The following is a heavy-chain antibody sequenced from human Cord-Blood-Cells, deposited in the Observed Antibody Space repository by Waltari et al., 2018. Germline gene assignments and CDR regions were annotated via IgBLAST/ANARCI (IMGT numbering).Heavy chain of an antibody. CDR1: GYTFTGYY. D-gene: IGHD6-13*01. CDR3: ARGVAAAGPTYWYFDL. J-gene: IGHJ2*01. Sequence: QVQLVQSGAEVKKPGASVKVSCKASGYTFTGYYMHWVRQAPGQGLEWMGWINPNSGGTNYAQKLQGWVTMTRDTSISTAYMELSRLRSDDTAVYYCARGVAAAGPTYWYFDLWGRGTLVTVSS. CDR2: INPNSGGT. V-gene: IGHV1-2*04.